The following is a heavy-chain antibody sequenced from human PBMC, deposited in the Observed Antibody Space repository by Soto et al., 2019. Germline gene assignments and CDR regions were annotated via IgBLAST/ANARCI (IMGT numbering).Heavy chain of an antibody. V-gene: IGHV4-39*01. CDR3: ASLSPSPQNYYYYGMDV. CDR1: GGSISSSSYY. D-gene: IGHD2-2*01. J-gene: IGHJ6*02. Sequence: XATLALTCTVSGGSISSSSYYWGGIRQPPGKGLEWIGSIYYSGSTYYNPSLKSRVTISVDTSKNQFSLKLSSVTAADTAVYYCASLSPSPQNYYYYGMDVWGQGTTVTVSS. CDR2: IYYSGST.